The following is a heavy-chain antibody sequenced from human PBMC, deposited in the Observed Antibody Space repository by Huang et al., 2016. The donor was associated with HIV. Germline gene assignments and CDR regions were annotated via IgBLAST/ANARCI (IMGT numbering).Heavy chain of an antibody. CDR1: GYSFVSNY. V-gene: IGHV5-51*03. Sequence: EVQLVQSGAEVKKPGESLKISCQGSGYSFVSNYIAWVRQTPGKGLEWMGMIYAGDPDTKHSPSFQGQVTISADKAVSTAYLQWSSLQASDTAIYFCARREDYYNSYGINDYFDYWGQGTPVIVSS. J-gene: IGHJ4*02. D-gene: IGHD3-22*01. CDR2: IYAGDPDT. CDR3: ARREDYYNSYGINDYFDY.